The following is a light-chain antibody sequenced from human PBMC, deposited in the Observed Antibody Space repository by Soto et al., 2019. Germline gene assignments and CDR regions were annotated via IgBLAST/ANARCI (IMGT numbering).Light chain of an antibody. CDR1: QDISNY. V-gene: IGKV1-33*01. CDR2: DAS. CDR3: QHRLT. Sequence: DIPMTQSPSSLSASVGDRVTITCQASQDISNYLNWYQQKPGKAPKLLIYDASNLETGVPSRFSGSGSGTDFTFTISSLQPEDIATYYCQHRLTFGGGTKVEIK. J-gene: IGKJ4*01.